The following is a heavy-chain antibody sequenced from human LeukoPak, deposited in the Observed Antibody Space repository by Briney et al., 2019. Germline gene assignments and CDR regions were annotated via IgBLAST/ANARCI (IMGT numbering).Heavy chain of an antibody. CDR3: AAGHCSGGSCYWFDS. D-gene: IGHD2-15*01. Sequence: SETLSLTCTVSGGSVSSGTYYWNLIRQPPGKGLEWIGCVYYSGSTKYNPSLNSRVTMSLDTSKNQFSLQMRPVTAADTAMYYCAAGHCSGGSCYWFDSWGQGTLLTVSS. CDR2: VYYSGST. J-gene: IGHJ5*01. CDR1: GGSVSSGTYY. V-gene: IGHV4-61*01.